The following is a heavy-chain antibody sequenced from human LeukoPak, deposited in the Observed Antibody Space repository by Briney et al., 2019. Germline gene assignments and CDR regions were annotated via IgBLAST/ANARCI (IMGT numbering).Heavy chain of an antibody. CDR2: ISAYNGNT. Sequence: ASVKVSCKASGYTFTSYGISWVRQAPGQGLEWMGWISAYNGNTNYAQKLQGRVTMTTDTSTSTAYMELRSLRSDDTAVYYCARWEILGYCSSTSCYAGYGMDVWGQGTTVTVSS. CDR3: ARWEILGYCSSTSCYAGYGMDV. D-gene: IGHD2-2*01. J-gene: IGHJ6*02. V-gene: IGHV1-18*01. CDR1: GYTFTSYG.